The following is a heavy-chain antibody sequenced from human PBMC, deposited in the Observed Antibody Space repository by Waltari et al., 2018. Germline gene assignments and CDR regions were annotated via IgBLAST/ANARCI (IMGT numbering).Heavy chain of an antibody. V-gene: IGHV3-53*01. Sequence: EVQLVESGGCLIQPGGSLRLSCAASGFLVRHNYMSWVRPAPGRGLEWVSLIYSGGSTYYADSVKGRFTISRDNSKNTLYLQMDSLSVEDTAVYYCARWQQWPVRAFDYWGQGTLVTVSS. CDR1: GFLVRHNY. CDR2: IYSGGST. D-gene: IGHD6-19*01. J-gene: IGHJ4*02. CDR3: ARWQQWPVRAFDY.